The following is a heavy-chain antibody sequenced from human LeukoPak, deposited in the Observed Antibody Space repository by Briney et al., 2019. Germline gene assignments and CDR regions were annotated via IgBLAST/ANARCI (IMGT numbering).Heavy chain of an antibody. CDR2: IIPIFGTA. CDR3: ARGSSSWYPRDHYYYYMDV. V-gene: IGHV1-69*06. J-gene: IGHJ6*03. D-gene: IGHD6-13*01. Sequence: ASVKVSCKASGGTFSSYAISWVRQAPGQGLEWMGGIIPIFGTANYAQKFQGRVTITADKSTSTAYMELSSLRSEDTAVYYCARGSSSWYPRDHYYYYMDVWGKGTTVTVSS. CDR1: GGTFSSYA.